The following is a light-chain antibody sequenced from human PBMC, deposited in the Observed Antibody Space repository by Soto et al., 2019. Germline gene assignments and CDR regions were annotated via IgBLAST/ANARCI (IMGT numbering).Light chain of an antibody. J-gene: IGKJ2*01. CDR1: QTVLYSSNKKNY. CDR3: QQYYSTPPS. V-gene: IGKV4-1*01. Sequence: DIVMTQSPDSLALSLGESATINCKSSQTVLYSSNKKNYLAWDQQKPGQPPKLIIYWASTRESGVPDRFSGSGSGTDFTLTISSLQADGVAVYLCQQYYSTPPSFGQGTKLEIK. CDR2: WAS.